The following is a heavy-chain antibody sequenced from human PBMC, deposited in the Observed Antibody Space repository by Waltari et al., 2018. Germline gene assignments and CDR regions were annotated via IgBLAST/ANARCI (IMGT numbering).Heavy chain of an antibody. Sequence: QLQESGPGLVKPSETVSLTCRVSGDAIMRNNYHWGWIRQSPGKGLEWIGSIYNSGTTYYHPSLKGRVFIAVDASRNEFSLRLTTVTAADTAVYYCARASTAIFGVVITCYNIWGQGTMVTVSS. J-gene: IGHJ3*02. D-gene: IGHD3-3*01. CDR1: GDAIMRNNYH. V-gene: IGHV4-39*07. CDR2: IYNSGTT. CDR3: ARASTAIFGVVITCYNI.